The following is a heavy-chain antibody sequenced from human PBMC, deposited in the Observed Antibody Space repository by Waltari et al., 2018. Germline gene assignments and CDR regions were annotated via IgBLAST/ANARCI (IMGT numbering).Heavy chain of an antibody. CDR3: ARGFGAYYFDY. CDR1: GFTFSSYS. D-gene: IGHD1-26*01. J-gene: IGHJ4*02. CDR2: ISSSSSTI. Sequence: EVQLVESGGGLVQPGGSLRLSCAASGFTFSSYSMNWVRQAPGKGLEWVSYISSSSSTIYYADSVKGRFTISRDNAKNSLYLQMNSLRAEDTAVYYCARGFGAYYFDYWGQGTLVTVSS. V-gene: IGHV3-48*01.